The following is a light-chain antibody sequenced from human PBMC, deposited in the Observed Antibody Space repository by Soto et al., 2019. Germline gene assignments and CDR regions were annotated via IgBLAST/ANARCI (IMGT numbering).Light chain of an antibody. V-gene: IGLV1-47*01. CDR3: VSWDDSLSGYV. CDR1: TSNILRNY. J-gene: IGLJ1*01. Sequence: QSVLTQPPSASGNPGQRLTISCSGSTSNILRNYVYWYRQLPVTAPRLLISMNDQRPSGVPDRFSGSKSGTSASLAISGLRSEDEADYYCVSWDDSLSGYVFATGTKVTVL. CDR2: MND.